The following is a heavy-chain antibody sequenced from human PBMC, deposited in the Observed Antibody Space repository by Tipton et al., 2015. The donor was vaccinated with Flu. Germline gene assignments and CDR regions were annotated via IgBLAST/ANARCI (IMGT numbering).Heavy chain of an antibody. Sequence: TLSLTCTVSGGSVNSGTYYWSWIRQPPGKGLEWIGYIYYSVSTNYNPSLKSRVTISVDTSKNQFSLTLSSVTAADTAMYYCARTGVNSGSYLDAFDIWGQGTMVTVSS. J-gene: IGHJ3*02. D-gene: IGHD1-26*01. V-gene: IGHV4-61*01. CDR2: IYYSVST. CDR3: ARTGVNSGSYLDAFDI. CDR1: GGSVNSGTYY.